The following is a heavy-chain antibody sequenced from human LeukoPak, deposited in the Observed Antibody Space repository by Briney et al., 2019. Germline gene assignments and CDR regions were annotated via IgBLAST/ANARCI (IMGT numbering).Heavy chain of an antibody. Sequence: GGSLRLSCAASGFTFNRHRISWVRQAPGEGLEWVANTGQDGSENYYVDSVKGRFTISRDNAKNSVYLQMNYLRAEDTAVYYCAREGDAFDIWGQGTMVTVSS. CDR3: AREGDAFDI. CDR2: TGQDGSEN. V-gene: IGHV3-7*01. CDR1: GFTFNRHR. J-gene: IGHJ3*02. D-gene: IGHD3-10*01.